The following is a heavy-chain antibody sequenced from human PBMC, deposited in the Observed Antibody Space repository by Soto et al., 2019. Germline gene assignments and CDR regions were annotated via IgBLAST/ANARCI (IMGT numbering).Heavy chain of an antibody. D-gene: IGHD3-9*01. V-gene: IGHV3-30*18. CDR2: ISYDGSNK. J-gene: IGHJ4*02. CDR1: GFTFSSYG. Sequence: QVQLVESGGGVVQPGRSLRLSCAASGFTFSSYGMHWVRQAPGKGLEWVAVISYDGSNKYYGDSVKGRFTISRDNSKNTLYLQMNSLRAEDTAVYYCAKDSDDILTGYVDYWGQGTLVTVSS. CDR3: AKDSDDILTGYVDY.